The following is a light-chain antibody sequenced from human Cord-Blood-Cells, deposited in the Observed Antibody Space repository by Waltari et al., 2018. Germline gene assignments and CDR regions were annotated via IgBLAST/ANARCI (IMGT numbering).Light chain of an antibody. CDR3: SSYTSSSTWV. CDR2: DVS. Sequence: QSALTQPASVSGSPGQSIIISCTGTSSDVGGYNYFSWYQQHPGKAPKLMIYDVSKRPSGVSNRFSGSKSGNTASLTISGLQAEDEADYYCSSYTSSSTWVFGGGTKLTVL. J-gene: IGLJ3*02. V-gene: IGLV2-14*01. CDR1: SSDVGGYNY.